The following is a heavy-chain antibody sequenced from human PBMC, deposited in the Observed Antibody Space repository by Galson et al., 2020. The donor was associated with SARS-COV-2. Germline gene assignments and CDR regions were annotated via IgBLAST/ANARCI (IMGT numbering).Heavy chain of an antibody. J-gene: IGHJ4*02. CDR1: GFTFSSSA. CDR3: ARETDDHTSSWHDY. Sequence: GGSLRLSCAASGFTFSSSAMHWVRQAPGKGLEWVAIISYDGTTRYNSDSVKGRFTISRDISKNTLYLQMNSLRPEDTAVYYCARETDDHTSSWHDYWGQGTLVTVSS. CDR2: ISYDGTTR. V-gene: IGHV3-30*04. D-gene: IGHD2-2*01.